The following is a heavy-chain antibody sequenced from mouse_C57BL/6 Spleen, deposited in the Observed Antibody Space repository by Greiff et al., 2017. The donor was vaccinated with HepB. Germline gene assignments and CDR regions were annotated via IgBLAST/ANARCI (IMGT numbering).Heavy chain of an antibody. D-gene: IGHD3-2*02. J-gene: IGHJ3*01. CDR1: GYSITSGYD. CDR3: ARESSGSFAY. Sequence: VQLQQSGPGMVKPSQSLSLTCTVTGYSITSGYDWHWIRHFPGNKLEWMGYISYSGSTNYNPSLKSRISITHDTSKNHFFLKLNSVTTEDTATYYCARESSGSFAYWGQGTLVTVSA. CDR2: ISYSGST. V-gene: IGHV3-1*01.